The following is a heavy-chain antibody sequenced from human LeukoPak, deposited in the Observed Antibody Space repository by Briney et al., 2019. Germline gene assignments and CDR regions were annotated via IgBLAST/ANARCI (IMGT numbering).Heavy chain of an antibody. Sequence: GGSLRLSCAASGFTFSSYSMNWVRQAPGKGLEGVSSISSSSDYKYYADSMKGRFTISKDNAKNSLYLKMHSLRAEDTAVYYCARGSDFWSGYWDYWGQGTLVTVSS. D-gene: IGHD3-3*01. J-gene: IGHJ4*02. CDR1: GFTFSSYS. CDR3: ARGSDFWSGYWDY. CDR2: ISSSSDYK. V-gene: IGHV3-21*01.